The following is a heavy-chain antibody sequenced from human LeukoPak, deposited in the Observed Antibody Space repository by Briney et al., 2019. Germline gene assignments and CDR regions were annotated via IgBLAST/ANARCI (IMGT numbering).Heavy chain of an antibody. CDR3: ARGAAAGCAYDKFDP. Sequence: ASVKVSCKASGYTFTSYYMHWVRQAPGQGLEWMGIINPSGASTNYAQKFQDRVNMPRDTSTNTVYMELGSLRSEDTAVYYCARGAAAGCAYDKFDPWGQGALVTVSS. D-gene: IGHD6-13*01. CDR2: INPSGAST. V-gene: IGHV1-46*01. CDR1: GYTFTSYY. J-gene: IGHJ5*02.